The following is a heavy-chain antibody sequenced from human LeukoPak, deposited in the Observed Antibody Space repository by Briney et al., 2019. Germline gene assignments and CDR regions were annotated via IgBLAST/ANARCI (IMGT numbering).Heavy chain of an antibody. Sequence: GGSLRLSCVASGFNFSSYSMNWVRQAPGKGLERLSYITTRSSAVYYADSVKGRFTTSRDNAESSLYLEMNNLRHEDTAVYYCARDMAAVTDYWGQGTPVTVSS. CDR2: ITTRSSAV. CDR3: ARDMAAVTDY. CDR1: GFNFSSYS. V-gene: IGHV3-48*02. J-gene: IGHJ4*02. D-gene: IGHD3-10*01.